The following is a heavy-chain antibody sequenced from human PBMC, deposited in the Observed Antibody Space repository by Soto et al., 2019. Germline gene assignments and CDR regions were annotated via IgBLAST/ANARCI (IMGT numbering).Heavy chain of an antibody. Sequence: QVQVVQSGPELKKPGASVKVSCKAQGYIFTKYGIGWVRQAPGHGLEWMGLINVYNGDRKVAQKFQDRVSMTTETATDTSYMELKRLRSGDTAVYYCARLHLGGDRMLNWFDPWGQGTLVTVSS. CDR2: INVYNGDR. D-gene: IGHD2-21*02. V-gene: IGHV1-18*01. CDR1: GYIFTKYG. J-gene: IGHJ5*02. CDR3: ARLHLGGDRMLNWFDP.